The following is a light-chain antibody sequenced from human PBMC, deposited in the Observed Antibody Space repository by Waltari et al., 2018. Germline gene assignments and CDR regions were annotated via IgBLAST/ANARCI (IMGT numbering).Light chain of an antibody. CDR1: SNDVGGYNS. V-gene: IGLV2-14*01. J-gene: IGLJ2*01. CDR3: SSQSSNDVVL. CDR2: DVS. Sequence: QSALTQPPSVSGSPGQSVTIFCAGTSNDVGGYNSVSWYQEHPGQAPRVIIYDVSDQPSGVSDRFSGSKSGNTASLTISGLQAEDEADYYCSSQSSNDVVLFGGGTKLTVL.